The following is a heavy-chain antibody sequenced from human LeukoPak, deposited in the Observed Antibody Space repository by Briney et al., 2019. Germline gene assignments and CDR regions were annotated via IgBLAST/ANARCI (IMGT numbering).Heavy chain of an antibody. V-gene: IGHV3-30*04. Sequence: PGGSLRLSCAASGFTFSRYAMHWVRQAPGKGLEWVAVISYDGSNKYYADSVKGRFTISRDNSKNTLYLQMNSLRAEDTAVYYCASTSSSWYYFDYWGQGTLVTVSS. J-gene: IGHJ4*02. D-gene: IGHD6-13*01. CDR3: ASTSSSWYYFDY. CDR1: GFTFSRYA. CDR2: ISYDGSNK.